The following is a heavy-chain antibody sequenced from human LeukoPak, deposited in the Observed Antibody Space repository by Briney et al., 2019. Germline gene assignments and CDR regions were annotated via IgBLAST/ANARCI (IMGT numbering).Heavy chain of an antibody. Sequence: GGSLRLSCSASGFTFSRYLMHWVRQAPGKGLEYVSAISTNGGSTYYADSVKGRFTISRDNSKNTLYLQMSSLRTEDPAVYYCVKDANYYDSSGYYGYWGPGTLVTVSS. CDR3: VKDANYYDSSGYYGY. D-gene: IGHD3-22*01. V-gene: IGHV3-64D*06. CDR2: ISTNGGST. J-gene: IGHJ4*02. CDR1: GFTFSRYL.